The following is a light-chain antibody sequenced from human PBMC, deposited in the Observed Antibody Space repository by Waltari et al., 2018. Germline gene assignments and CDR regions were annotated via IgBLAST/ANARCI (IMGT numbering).Light chain of an antibody. CDR3: SSYARSNIVI. V-gene: IGLV2-8*01. CDR1: SSDVGGYNF. J-gene: IGLJ2*01. CDR2: EVI. Sequence: QSALTQPPSASGSPGQSVTISCTGTSSDVGGYNFVSWYQHHPGKAPKLIIYEVIKRPSGVPGRFSGSKSGNTASLTVSGLQAEDGADYYCSSYARSNIVIFGGGTRLTVL.